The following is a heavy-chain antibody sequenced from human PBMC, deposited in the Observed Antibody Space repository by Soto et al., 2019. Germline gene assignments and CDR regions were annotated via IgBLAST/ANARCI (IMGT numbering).Heavy chain of an antibody. V-gene: IGHV3-33*01. J-gene: IGHJ4*02. Sequence: GGSLRLSCAASGFTFSSYGMHWVRQAPGKGLEWVAVIWYDGSNKYYADSVKGRFTISRDNSKNTLYLQMNSLRAEDTTVYYCARDLWDQTTANLVATIFVFDYWGQGTLVTVSS. CDR2: IWYDGSNK. CDR1: GFTFSSYG. CDR3: ARDLWDQTTANLVATIFVFDY. D-gene: IGHD5-12*01.